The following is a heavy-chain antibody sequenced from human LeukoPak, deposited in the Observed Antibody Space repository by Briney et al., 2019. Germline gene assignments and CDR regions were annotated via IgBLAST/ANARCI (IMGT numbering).Heavy chain of an antibody. Sequence: RASVKVSCKASGYTFTSYYMHWVRQAPGQGLEWMGIINPSGGSTSYAQKFQGRVTMTRDMSTSTVYMELSSLRSEDTAVYYCARGLTAAAGTGWFDPWGQGTLVTVSS. CDR3: ARGLTAAAGTGWFDP. CDR2: INPSGGST. CDR1: GYTFTSYY. J-gene: IGHJ5*02. D-gene: IGHD6-13*01. V-gene: IGHV1-46*01.